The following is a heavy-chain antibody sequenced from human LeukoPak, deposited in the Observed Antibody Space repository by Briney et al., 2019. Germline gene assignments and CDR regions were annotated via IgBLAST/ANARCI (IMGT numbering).Heavy chain of an antibody. J-gene: IGHJ6*03. Sequence: ASVKVSCKASGYTFTNYAMNWVRQAPGQGLEWMGWTNTNTGNPTYAQGFTGRFVFSLDTSVSTAYLQISSLKAEDTAVYYCARLSPQRGGNYYMDVWGKGTTVTVSS. CDR3: ARLSPQRGGNYYMDV. CDR1: GYTFTNYA. CDR2: TNTNTGNP. V-gene: IGHV7-4-1*02. D-gene: IGHD6-25*01.